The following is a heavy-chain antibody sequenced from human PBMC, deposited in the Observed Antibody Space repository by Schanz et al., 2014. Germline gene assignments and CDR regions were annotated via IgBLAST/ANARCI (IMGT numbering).Heavy chain of an antibody. CDR2: IIPILGIA. V-gene: IGHV1-69*09. J-gene: IGHJ3*02. Sequence: QVQLVQSGAEMKKPGASVKVSCKASGYTLSAYSLHWVRQAPGQGLEWMGRIIPILGIANYAQKFQGRVTITADKSTSTAYMELSSLRSDDTAVYYCARGGGPEDVFDIWGQGTILTVSS. D-gene: IGHD5-12*01. CDR3: ARGGGPEDVFDI. CDR1: GYTLSAYS.